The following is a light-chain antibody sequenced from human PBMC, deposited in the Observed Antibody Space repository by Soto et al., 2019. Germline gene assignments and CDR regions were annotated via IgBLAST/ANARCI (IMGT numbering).Light chain of an antibody. CDR3: QVWDSSSDLP. J-gene: IGLJ2*01. V-gene: IGLV3-21*04. Sequence: SYDLTQPPSVSVAPGKTARITCGGNNIGSKSVHWYQQKPGQAPVLVIYYDSDRPSGIPERFSGSNSGNTATLTISRVEAGDEADYYCQVWDSSSDLPFGGGTKLTVL. CDR1: NIGSKS. CDR2: YDS.